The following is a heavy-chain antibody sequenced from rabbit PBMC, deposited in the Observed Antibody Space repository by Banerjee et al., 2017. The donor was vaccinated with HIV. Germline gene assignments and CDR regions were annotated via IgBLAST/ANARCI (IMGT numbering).Heavy chain of an antibody. CDR1: GFDFSSYT. J-gene: IGHJ6*01. Sequence: QLKESGGGLVQPGGSLKLSCRASGFDFSSYTMNWVRQAPGKGLEWIGYIDPVFGSTYYASWVNGRFTISSHNAQNTLYLQLNSLTAADTATYFCARDLSYYYDMDLWGQGTLVTVS. V-gene: IGHV1S7*01. CDR2: IDPVFGST. CDR3: ARDLSYYYDMDL.